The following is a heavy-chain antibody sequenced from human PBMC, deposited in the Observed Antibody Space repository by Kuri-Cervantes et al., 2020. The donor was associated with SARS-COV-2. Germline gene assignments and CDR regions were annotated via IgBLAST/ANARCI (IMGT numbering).Heavy chain of an antibody. CDR3: AREGYYDSSGYFDY. D-gene: IGHD3-22*01. V-gene: IGHV3-48*02. CDR1: GITFSSYA. Sequence: GGSLRLSCAASGITFSSYAMSWVRQAPGKGLEWVSYISSSSSTIYYADSVKGRFTISRDNAKNSLYLQMNSLRDEDTAVYYCAREGYYDSSGYFDYWGQGTLVTVSS. CDR2: ISSSSSTI. J-gene: IGHJ4*02.